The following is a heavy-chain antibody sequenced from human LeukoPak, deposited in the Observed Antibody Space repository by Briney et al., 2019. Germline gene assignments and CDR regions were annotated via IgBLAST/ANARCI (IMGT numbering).Heavy chain of an antibody. Sequence: GASVKVSCKASGYTFTSYGISWVRQAPGQGLEWMGWISAYNGNTNYAQKLQGRVTMTTDTSTSTAYMELRSLISDETAVYYCAVRRGSSWSPRGMDVWGQGTTVTVSS. CDR2: ISAYNGNT. J-gene: IGHJ6*02. V-gene: IGHV1-18*01. CDR3: AVRRGSSWSPRGMDV. D-gene: IGHD6-13*01. CDR1: GYTFTSYG.